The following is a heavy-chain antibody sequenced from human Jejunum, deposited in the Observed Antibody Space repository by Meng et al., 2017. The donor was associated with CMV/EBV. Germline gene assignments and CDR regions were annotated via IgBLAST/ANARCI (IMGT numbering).Heavy chain of an antibody. D-gene: IGHD2-2*01. V-gene: IGHV3-23*01. J-gene: IGHJ4*02. CDR2: IGGNRGRT. Sequence: FTFSNYAMSWVRRATGKGLEWVSSIGGNRGRTYYADSVKGRFTISRDNSKSTVYLQMNSLRAEDTAVYYCAKGYCTTTSCSRTLEYWGQGTLVTVSS. CDR1: FTFSNYA. CDR3: AKGYCTTTSCSRTLEY.